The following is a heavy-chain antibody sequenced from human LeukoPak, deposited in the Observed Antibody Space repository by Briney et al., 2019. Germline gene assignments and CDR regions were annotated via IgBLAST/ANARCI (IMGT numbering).Heavy chain of an antibody. CDR3: ATFLAVIAARDSLYFQH. CDR2: ISGSGGST. CDR1: GFTFSSYA. Sequence: GGSLRLSCAASGFTFSSYAMSWVRQAPGKGLEWVSAISGSGGSTYYADSVKGRFTISRDNSKNTLHLQMNSLRAEDTAVYYCATFLAVIAARDSLYFQHWGQGTLVSVSS. V-gene: IGHV3-23*01. J-gene: IGHJ1*01. D-gene: IGHD6-6*01.